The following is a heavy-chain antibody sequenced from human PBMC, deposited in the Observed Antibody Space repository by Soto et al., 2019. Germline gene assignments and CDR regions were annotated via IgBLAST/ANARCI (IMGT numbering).Heavy chain of an antibody. CDR3: ASGYCGGDCYKTYNFDY. D-gene: IGHD2-21*02. CDR1: GYSFTSYW. Sequence: GESLKISCKGSGYSFTSYWIGWVRQMPGKGLEWMGIIYPGDSDTRYSPSFQGQVTISADKSISTAYLQWSSLKASDTDMYYCASGYCGGDCYKTYNFDYWGQGTLVTVSS. CDR2: IYPGDSDT. V-gene: IGHV5-51*01. J-gene: IGHJ4*02.